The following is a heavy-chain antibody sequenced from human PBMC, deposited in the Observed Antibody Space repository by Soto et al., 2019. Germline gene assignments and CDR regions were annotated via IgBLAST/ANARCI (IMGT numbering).Heavy chain of an antibody. J-gene: IGHJ2*01. D-gene: IGHD4-17*01. V-gene: IGHV1-69*08. CDR3: ARTDSGDYWYFDL. CDR1: GGTFSSHT. Sequence: QDQLVQSGAEVKKPGSSVKVSCKASGGTFSSHTFSWVRQAPGQGLEWMGRIIPALGTATYAQKFQGRVTITADESATTVYMELTSLRSEDTAVYYCARTDSGDYWYFDLWGRGTLVTVPS. CDR2: IIPALGTA.